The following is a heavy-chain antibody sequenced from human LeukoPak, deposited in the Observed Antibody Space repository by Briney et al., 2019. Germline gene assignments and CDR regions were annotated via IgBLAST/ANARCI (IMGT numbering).Heavy chain of an antibody. J-gene: IGHJ4*02. V-gene: IGHV3-23*01. CDR3: AKEGRIAAGTGDYVDY. Sequence: GGSLRLSCAASGFTFNSYAMSWVRQAPGKGLEGVSGISANGDTTKYADSVKGRFTISRDNAKNTVLLQMNSLRADDTAVYYCAKEGRIAAGTGDYVDYWGQGTLVTVSS. CDR1: GFTFNSYA. CDR2: ISANGDTT. D-gene: IGHD6-13*01.